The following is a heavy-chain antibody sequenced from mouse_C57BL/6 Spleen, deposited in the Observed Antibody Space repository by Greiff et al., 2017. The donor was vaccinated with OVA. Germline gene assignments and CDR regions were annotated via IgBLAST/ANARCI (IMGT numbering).Heavy chain of an antibody. D-gene: IGHD2-4*01. J-gene: IGHJ2*01. Sequence: EVQLLESGGGLVKPGGSLKLSCAASGFTFSDYGMHWVRQAPEKGLEWVAYISRGSSTIYYADTVKGRYTISRDNAKNTLFLQMTSLRSEDTAMYYCARGDYHYYFDYWGQGTTLTVSS. CDR1: GFTFSDYG. V-gene: IGHV5-17*01. CDR3: ARGDYHYYFDY. CDR2: ISRGSSTI.